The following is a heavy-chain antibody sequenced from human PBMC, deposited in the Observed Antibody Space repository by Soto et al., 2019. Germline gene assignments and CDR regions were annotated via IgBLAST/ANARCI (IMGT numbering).Heavy chain of an antibody. D-gene: IGHD1-26*01. CDR1: VFTFSSSA. Sequence: RLWCSASVFTFSSSAMSWVRQAPGKGLEWVSAISGSGGSTYYADSVKGRFTISRDNSKNTLYLQMNSLRAEDTDVYYCAKDPLVVGATPVWHHWGKGTLVTVSS. J-gene: IGHJ5*02. CDR3: AKDPLVVGATPVWHH. V-gene: IGHV3-23*01. CDR2: ISGSGGST.